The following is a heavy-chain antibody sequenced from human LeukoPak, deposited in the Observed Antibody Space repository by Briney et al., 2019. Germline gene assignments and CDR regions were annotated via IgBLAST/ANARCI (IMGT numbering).Heavy chain of an antibody. Sequence: PGGSLRLSCEASGFTFNSYAMAWVRQAPGEGLEWVSVISDSGGTTYYADSVKGRFTISRDNSKNTLYLQMNSLRAEDTAVYYCAKDRVSSSWYPFDYWGQGTLVTVSS. CDR2: ISDSGGTT. CDR1: GFTFNSYA. J-gene: IGHJ4*02. D-gene: IGHD6-13*01. CDR3: AKDRVSSSWYPFDY. V-gene: IGHV3-23*01.